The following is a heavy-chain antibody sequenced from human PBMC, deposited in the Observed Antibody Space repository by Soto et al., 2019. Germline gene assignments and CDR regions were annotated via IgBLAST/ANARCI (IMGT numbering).Heavy chain of an antibody. D-gene: IGHD3-22*01. CDR1: GFTFTSSA. J-gene: IGHJ4*02. Sequence: QMQLVQSGPEVKKPGTSVKVSCKASGFTFTSSAVQWVRQPRGQRLEWIGWIVVGSGNTNYAQKFQERVTITRDMSTSTAYMELSSLRSEDTAVYYCAAARDSSGYYYVPWDYWGQGTLVTVSS. CDR3: AAARDSSGYYYVPWDY. CDR2: IVVGSGNT. V-gene: IGHV1-58*01.